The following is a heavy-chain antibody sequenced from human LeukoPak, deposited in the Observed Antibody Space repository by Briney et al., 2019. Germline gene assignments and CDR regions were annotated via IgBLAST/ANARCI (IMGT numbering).Heavy chain of an antibody. CDR2: ISGDGGST. CDR1: GFTFSSYA. J-gene: IGHJ4*02. Sequence: GGSLRLSCAASGFTFSSYAMSWVRQAPGKGLEWVSLISGDGGSTYYADSVKGRFTISRDNSKNSLYLQMNSLRTEDTALYYCAKVNGRDPRLLRYYFDYWGQGTLVTVSS. CDR3: AKVNGRDPRLLRYYFDY. V-gene: IGHV3-43*02. D-gene: IGHD2-15*01.